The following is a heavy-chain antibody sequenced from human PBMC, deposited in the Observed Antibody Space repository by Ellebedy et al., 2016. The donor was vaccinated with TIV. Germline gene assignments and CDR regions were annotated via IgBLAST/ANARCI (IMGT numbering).Heavy chain of an antibody. J-gene: IGHJ5*02. CDR1: GYTFTGYY. Sequence: ASVKVSXXASGYTFTGYYIHWVRQATGQGPEWMGWINPNSGDTNYAQNFQGRVTLTRDTSISTAYMELSRLRIDDTAIYYCAGDFRYCSSTSCYPMWFDPWGQGTLVTVSS. V-gene: IGHV1-2*02. CDR2: INPNSGDT. CDR3: AGDFRYCSSTSCYPMWFDP. D-gene: IGHD2-2*01.